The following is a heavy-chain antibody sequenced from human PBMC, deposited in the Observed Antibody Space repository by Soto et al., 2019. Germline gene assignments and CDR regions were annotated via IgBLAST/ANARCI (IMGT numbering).Heavy chain of an antibody. CDR2: IIPIFGTA. CDR1: GGTSSSFA. J-gene: IGHJ5*02. V-gene: IGHV1-69*12. D-gene: IGHD3-22*01. CDR3: ARDRGPSSGYYPYWFDP. Sequence: QVQLVQSGAEVKKPGSSVKVSCKASGGTSSSFAITGVRQAPGQGLEGWGGIIPIFGTANYEQKFQGRVTITADESTSTAYMELSSLRSEDTAVYYCARDRGPSSGYYPYWFDPWGQGTLVTVSS.